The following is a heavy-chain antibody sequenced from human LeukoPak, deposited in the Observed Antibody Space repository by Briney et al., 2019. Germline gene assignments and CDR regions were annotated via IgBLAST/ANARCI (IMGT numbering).Heavy chain of an antibody. CDR2: IKSKTDGGTT. V-gene: IGHV3-15*01. Sequence: SGGSLRLSCAASGFTFSNAWMSWVRQAPGKGLEWVGRIKSKTDGGTTDYAAPVKGRFTISRDDSKNTLYLQMNSLKTEDTAVYYSTTAGSCSGGSCYHDYWGQGTLVTVSS. CDR1: GFTFSNAW. D-gene: IGHD2-15*01. J-gene: IGHJ4*02. CDR3: TTAGSCSGGSCYHDY.